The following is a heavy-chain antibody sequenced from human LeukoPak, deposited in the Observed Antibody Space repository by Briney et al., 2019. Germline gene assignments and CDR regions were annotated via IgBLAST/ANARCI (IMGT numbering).Heavy chain of an antibody. Sequence: GGSLRLSCAASGFTFSSYEMNWVRQAPGRGLEWVSYISSSGSTIYYADSVKGRFTISRDNAKNSLYLQMNSLRAEDTAVYYCARDSRSYYGSGSEDYYYYYGMDVWGQGTTVTVSS. D-gene: IGHD3-10*01. V-gene: IGHV3-48*03. J-gene: IGHJ6*02. CDR2: ISSSGSTI. CDR1: GFTFSSYE. CDR3: ARDSRSYYGSGSEDYYYYYGMDV.